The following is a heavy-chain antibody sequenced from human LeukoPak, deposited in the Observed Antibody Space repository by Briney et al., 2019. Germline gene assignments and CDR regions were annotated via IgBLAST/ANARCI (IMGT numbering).Heavy chain of an antibody. D-gene: IGHD3-22*01. CDR2: ICTGGST. CDR3: AKGGADSSGYYYVVR. V-gene: IGHV4-4*07. CDR1: RDSISIHQ. J-gene: IGHJ4*02. Sequence: PSETLSLTPTVPRDSISIHQGSSIPHPPGGRRECIWRICTGGSTNYDPSLKRRVSMSVDTSKNQFYLKLSSVTAADTAVYYCAKGGADSSGYYYVVRWRKGTLVTVSS.